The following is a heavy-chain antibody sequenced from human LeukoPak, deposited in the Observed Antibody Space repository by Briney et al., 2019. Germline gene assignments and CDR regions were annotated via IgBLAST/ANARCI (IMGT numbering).Heavy chain of an antibody. CDR2: INTVNGDT. CDR1: GYTLTSNP. J-gene: IGHJ4*02. CDR3: ARKNYFASGSYSDFDF. D-gene: IGHD3-10*01. V-gene: IGHV1-3*04. Sequence: ASVKVSCKASGYTLTSNPMYWMRQAPGQGLEWMGWINTVNGDTKCSQNFQGRITITRDTSASTAYMELSGLGSEDTAVYYCARKNYFASGSYSDFDFWGQGTLVTVSS.